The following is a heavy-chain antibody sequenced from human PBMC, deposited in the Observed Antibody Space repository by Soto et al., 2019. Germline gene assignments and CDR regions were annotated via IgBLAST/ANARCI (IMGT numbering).Heavy chain of an antibody. CDR3: ARGGWTTYYSPFFDY. Sequence: QITLKESGPTLVRPTQTLTLTCTFSGFSLSSSGVGVGWIRQPPGKALEWLALIYWDGDKRYSPSLKSRLTITKDTSKNQVVLTLTKLDTVDTATYYCARGGWTTYYSPFFDYWGQGTLVTVSS. V-gene: IGHV2-5*02. CDR1: GFSLSSSGVG. D-gene: IGHD3-10*01. J-gene: IGHJ4*02. CDR2: IYWDGDK.